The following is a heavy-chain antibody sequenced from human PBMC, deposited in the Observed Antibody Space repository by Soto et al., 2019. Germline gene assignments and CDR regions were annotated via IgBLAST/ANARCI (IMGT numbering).Heavy chain of an antibody. CDR1: GGSISSGGYY. CDR2: IYYSGST. CDR3: ARTMHDYGDSPNWFDP. V-gene: IGHV4-31*03. D-gene: IGHD4-17*01. J-gene: IGHJ5*02. Sequence: SETLSLTCTVSGGSISSGGYYWSWIRQHPGKGLEWIGYIYYSGSTYYNPSLKSRVTISVDTSKNQFSLKLSSVTAADTAVYYCARTMHDYGDSPNWFDPWGQGTLVTVSS.